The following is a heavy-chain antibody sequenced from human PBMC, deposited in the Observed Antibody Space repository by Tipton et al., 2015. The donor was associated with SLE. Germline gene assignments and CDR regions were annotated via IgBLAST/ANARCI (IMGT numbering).Heavy chain of an antibody. Sequence: TLSLTCTVSGVSIRSYFCSWIRQPPGKGLELIGFVDNSGSAGYTPSLKSRVTISSDTSKNQLSLKLSSVTAADTAVYYCTRSGLEYVWGPDWGQGTLVTVSS. CDR3: TRSGLEYVWGPD. V-gene: IGHV4-59*01. CDR2: VDNSGSA. J-gene: IGHJ4*02. D-gene: IGHD3-16*01. CDR1: GVSIRSYF.